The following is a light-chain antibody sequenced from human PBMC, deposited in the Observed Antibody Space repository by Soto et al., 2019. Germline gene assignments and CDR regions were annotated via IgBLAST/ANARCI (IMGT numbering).Light chain of an antibody. CDR1: QRVSSSY. CDR3: QQSET. CDR2: GES. V-gene: IGKV3-20*01. J-gene: IGKJ1*01. Sequence: EIVLTQSPGTLSLSPGESATLSCRASQRVSSSYLAWYQQKTGQAPRLLIYGESSRATGIPDRFSGSGSGTDFTLTISRLEPEDFAVYYCQQSETFGQGTKVDIK.